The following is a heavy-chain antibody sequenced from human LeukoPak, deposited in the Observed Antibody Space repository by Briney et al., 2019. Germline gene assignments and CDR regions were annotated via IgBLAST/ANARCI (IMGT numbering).Heavy chain of an antibody. CDR3: ARVALMAVTKYYFDY. CDR1: GYTFTSYG. Sequence: ASVKVSCKASGYTFTSYGISWVRQAPGQGLEWMGWISAYNGNTNYAQKLQGRVTMTTDTSTSTAYMELSRLRSDDTAVYYCARVALMAVTKYYFDYWGQGTLVTVSS. D-gene: IGHD4-17*01. V-gene: IGHV1-18*01. CDR2: ISAYNGNT. J-gene: IGHJ4*02.